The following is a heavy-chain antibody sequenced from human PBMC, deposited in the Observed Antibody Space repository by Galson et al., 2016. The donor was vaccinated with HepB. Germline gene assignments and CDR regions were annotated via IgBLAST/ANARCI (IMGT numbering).Heavy chain of an antibody. CDR3: AEERRVAVPNRPRDS. Sequence: SLRLSCAASGFTFSNYGMHWVRQAPGKGLEWVAVISYDGGKKYYADSVKGRFTISRDKSKNTLYLQMNSLRTDDTAMYYCAEERRVAVPNRPRDSWGQGTLVTFSS. D-gene: IGHD6-19*01. V-gene: IGHV3-30*19. CDR2: ISYDGGKK. J-gene: IGHJ5*01. CDR1: GFTFSNYG.